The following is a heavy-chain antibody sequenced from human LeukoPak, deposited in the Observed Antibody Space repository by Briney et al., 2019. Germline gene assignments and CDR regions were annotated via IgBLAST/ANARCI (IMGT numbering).Heavy chain of an antibody. CDR3: AREGYSYGNFDY. Sequence: GGSLRLSCAASGFTFSNYGIHWVRQAPGKGLEWVAVISYDGSNKYYADSVKGRFTISRDNSKNTLYLQMNSLRAEDTAVYYCAREGYSYGNFDYWGQGTLVTVSS. CDR1: GFTFSNYG. CDR2: ISYDGSNK. J-gene: IGHJ4*02. D-gene: IGHD5-18*01. V-gene: IGHV3-30*19.